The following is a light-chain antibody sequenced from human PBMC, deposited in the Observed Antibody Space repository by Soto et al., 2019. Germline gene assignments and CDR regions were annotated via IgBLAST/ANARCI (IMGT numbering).Light chain of an antibody. J-gene: IGKJ4*01. Sequence: DIQMTQSPSALSASVGDRVASSCRASQSISSWLAWYQQKPGKAPKLLIYKASSLESGVPSRFSGSGSGTEFTLTISSLQPDDFATYYCQQYNSYSLTFGGGTKVDI. V-gene: IGKV1-5*03. CDR2: KAS. CDR1: QSISSW. CDR3: QQYNSYSLT.